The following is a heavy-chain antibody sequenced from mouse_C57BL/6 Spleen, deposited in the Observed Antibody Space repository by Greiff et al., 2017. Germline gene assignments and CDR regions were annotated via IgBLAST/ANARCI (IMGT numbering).Heavy chain of an antibody. CDR3: ERSETGGYFDV. CDR1: GYSFTDYN. CDR2: INPNYGTT. V-gene: IGHV1-39*01. J-gene: IGHJ1*03. D-gene: IGHD4-1*01. Sequence: VQLQQSGPELVKPGASVKISCKASGYSFTDYNMNWVKQSNGKSLEWIGVINPNYGTTSYNQKFKGKATLTVAQSSSTAYMQRISLTSEDAAVFYCERSETGGYFDVWGTGTTVTVSS.